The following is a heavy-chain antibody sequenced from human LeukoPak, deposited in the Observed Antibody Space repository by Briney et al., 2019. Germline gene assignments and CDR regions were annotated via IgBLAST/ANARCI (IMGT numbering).Heavy chain of an antibody. CDR3: AKDIVPAYCGGDCYSEEGFDY. CDR1: GFTLSSYA. D-gene: IGHD2-21*02. V-gene: IGHV3-23*01. Sequence: GGSLRLSCAASGFTLSSYAMSWVRQAPGKGLEWVSAISGSGGGTYNADSVKGRFTISRDNSKNTLYLQMNSLRAEDTAVYYCAKDIVPAYCGGDCYSEEGFDYWGQGTLVTVSS. CDR2: ISGSGGGT. J-gene: IGHJ4*02.